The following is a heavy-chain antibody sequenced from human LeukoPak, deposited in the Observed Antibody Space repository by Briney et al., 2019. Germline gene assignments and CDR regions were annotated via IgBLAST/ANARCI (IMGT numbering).Heavy chain of an antibody. V-gene: IGHV1-8*03. CDR1: GYTFSSYD. D-gene: IGHD2-15*01. CDR2: MSPNSGNT. Sequence: ASVKVSCKASGYTFSSYDINWVRQATGQGLEWMGWMSPNSGNTDYAQKFQGRVTIARNNSISTAYMELSSLRSEDTAVYYCARAPSWSVVAAYSYSFDDWGQGSLVTVSS. J-gene: IGHJ4*02. CDR3: ARAPSWSVVAAYSYSFDD.